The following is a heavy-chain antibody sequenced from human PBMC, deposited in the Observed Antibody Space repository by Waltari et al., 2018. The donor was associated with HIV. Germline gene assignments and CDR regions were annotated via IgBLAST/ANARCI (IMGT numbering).Heavy chain of an antibody. J-gene: IGHJ5*02. Sequence: QEQLVQSGAEVKKPGSSVKVSCQASGGTFSRNAISWVRQAPGQGLEWMGSIIRVFEATSYAQKFNGRLTISADESTRTVFMELSSLSFDDTAVYYCARGSSGSYRWFDPWGHGTLVTVSS. CDR2: IIRVFEAT. V-gene: IGHV1-69*18. CDR3: ARGSSGSYRWFDP. D-gene: IGHD1-26*01. CDR1: GGTFSRNA.